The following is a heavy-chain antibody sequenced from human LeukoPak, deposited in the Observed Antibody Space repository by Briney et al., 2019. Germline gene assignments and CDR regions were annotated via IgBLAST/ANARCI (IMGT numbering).Heavy chain of an antibody. CDR1: GFTFSSYA. Sequence: PGRSLRLSCAASGFTFSSYAMNWVRQAPGKGQEWVSGISNSGGSTYYADSLKGRFTISRDNSKNTLYLQMNRLRAEDTAVYYCAKETSSSFDYWGQGTLVTVSS. D-gene: IGHD6-6*01. V-gene: IGHV3-23*01. CDR2: ISNSGGST. J-gene: IGHJ4*02. CDR3: AKETSSSFDY.